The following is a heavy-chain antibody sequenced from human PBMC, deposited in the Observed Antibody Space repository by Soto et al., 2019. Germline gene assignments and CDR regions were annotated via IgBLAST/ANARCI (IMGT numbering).Heavy chain of an antibody. CDR1: GFTFSSYA. D-gene: IGHD2-15*01. CDR3: ARTSRRYCSGGSCYTDFDY. CDR2: ISYDGSNK. V-gene: IGHV3-30-3*01. Sequence: GGSLRLSCAASGFTFSSYAMHWVRQAPGKGLEWVAVISYDGSNKYYADSVKGRFTISRDNSKNTLYLQMNSLRAEDTAVYYCARTSRRYCSGGSCYTDFDYWGQGTLVTVSS. J-gene: IGHJ4*02.